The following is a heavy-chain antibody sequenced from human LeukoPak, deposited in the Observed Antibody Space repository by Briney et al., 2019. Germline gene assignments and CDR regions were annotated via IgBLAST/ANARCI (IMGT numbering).Heavy chain of an antibody. J-gene: IGHJ4*02. CDR3: ARPNRRTYYDILTGYYIRETDEPLDY. Sequence: ASVKVSCKASGCTFTSYAMNWVRQAPGQGPEWMVWINTNTGNPTYAQGFTGRFVFSLDTSVSTAYLQISSLKAEDTAVYYCARPNRRTYYDILTGYYIRETDEPLDYWGQGTLVTVSS. V-gene: IGHV7-4-1*02. CDR1: GCTFTSYA. CDR2: INTNTGNP. D-gene: IGHD3-9*01.